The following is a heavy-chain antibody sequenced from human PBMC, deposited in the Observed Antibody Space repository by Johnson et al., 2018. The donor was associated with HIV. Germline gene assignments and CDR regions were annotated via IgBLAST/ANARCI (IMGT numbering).Heavy chain of an antibody. CDR1: GFTFSSYW. CDR3: ARAGQAVAAPREGAVDI. D-gene: IGHD6-19*01. J-gene: IGHJ3*02. Sequence: VQLVESGGGLVQPGGSLRLSCAASGFTFSSYWMSWVRQAPGKGLEWVANIKQDGSEKYYVDSVKGRFTISRDNATNSLYLQMNSLRAEDTAVYYCARAGQAVAAPREGAVDIWGQGTMVTVSS. V-gene: IGHV3-7*01. CDR2: IKQDGSEK.